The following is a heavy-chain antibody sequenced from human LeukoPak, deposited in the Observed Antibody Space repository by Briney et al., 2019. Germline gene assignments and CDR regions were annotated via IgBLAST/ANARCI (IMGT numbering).Heavy chain of an antibody. CDR2: IIPIFATA. D-gene: IGHD3-22*01. CDR1: GDTLSSYA. Sequence: ASVKVSCKASGDTLSSYAISWVRQAPGEGLEWMGGIIPIFATANYAQKFQGRVTMTRDMSTSTVYMELSSLRSEDTAVYYCARDHYYDSSGYRLSDAFDIWGQGTMVTVSS. V-gene: IGHV1-69*05. J-gene: IGHJ3*02. CDR3: ARDHYYDSSGYRLSDAFDI.